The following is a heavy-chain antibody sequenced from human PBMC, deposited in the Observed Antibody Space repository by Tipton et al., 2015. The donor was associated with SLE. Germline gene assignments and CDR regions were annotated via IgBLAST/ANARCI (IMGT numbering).Heavy chain of an antibody. CDR1: GGSINNYY. V-gene: IGHV4-59*01. CDR2: IYYSGST. Sequence: TLSLTCTVSGGSINNYYWSWIRQPTGKGLEWIAYIYYSGSTNYNPSLKSRVTMSVDTSKSQFSLRLSSVTAADTAVYYCSSSAVTAYHYFDYWGQGTLVTVSS. D-gene: IGHD2-21*02. J-gene: IGHJ4*02. CDR3: SSSAVTAYHYFDY.